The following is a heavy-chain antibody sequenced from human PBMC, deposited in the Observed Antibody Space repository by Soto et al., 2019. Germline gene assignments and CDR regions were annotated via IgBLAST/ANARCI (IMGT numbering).Heavy chain of an antibody. CDR1: GASINSGDYY. D-gene: IGHD2-21*01. CDR2: IYSSGNT. V-gene: IGHV4-30-4*01. CDR3: ARDPSSGGYCPGPCFDY. J-gene: IGHJ4*02. Sequence: SETLFLTCTASGASINSGDYYWSRICQPPVKGLELIGYIYSSGNTYYNPSPKSRVTISVDTSKNQFSLKLSSVTAADTAVYYCARDPSSGGYCPGPCFDYWGQGTLLTASS.